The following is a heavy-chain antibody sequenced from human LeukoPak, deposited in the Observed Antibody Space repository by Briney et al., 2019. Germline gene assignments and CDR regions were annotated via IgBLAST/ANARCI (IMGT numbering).Heavy chain of an antibody. J-gene: IGHJ4*02. CDR2: FYSTGST. D-gene: IGHD1-26*01. Sequence: SETLSLTCTVSGGSIRSSSYYWTWIRQPAGKGLEWIGRFYSTGSTNYNPSLKSRVTMSVDTSKNQFSLKLSSVTAADTAVYYCARDQYSGSLDYWGQGTLVTVSS. V-gene: IGHV4-61*02. CDR1: GGSIRSSSYY. CDR3: ARDQYSGSLDY.